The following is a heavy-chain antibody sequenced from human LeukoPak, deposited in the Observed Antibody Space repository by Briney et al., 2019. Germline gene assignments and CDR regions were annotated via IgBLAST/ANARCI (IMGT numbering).Heavy chain of an antibody. CDR1: GGSISSSSYY. J-gene: IGHJ4*02. D-gene: IGHD2-8*01. CDR3: ARQGCTNGVCYVADY. CDR2: IYYSGST. Sequence: SETLSLTCTVSGGSISSSSYYWGWIRQPPGKGLEWIGSIYYSGSTYYNPSLKSRVTISVDMSKNQFSLKLSSVTAADTAVYYCARQGCTNGVCYVADYWGQGTLVTVSS. V-gene: IGHV4-39*01.